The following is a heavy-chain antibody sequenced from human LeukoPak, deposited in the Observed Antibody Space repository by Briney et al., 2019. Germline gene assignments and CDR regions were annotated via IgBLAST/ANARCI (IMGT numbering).Heavy chain of an antibody. CDR2: IKQDGSEK. Sequence: GGSLRLSCAAPGFTFSNYWMIGVRQAPGKGLEWVANIKQDGSEKYYVDSVKGRFTISRDNAKNSLYLQMNSLRAEDTAVYYCARDRLRYFDYWGQGTLVTVSS. J-gene: IGHJ4*02. CDR1: GFTFSNYW. D-gene: IGHD3-9*01. CDR3: ARDRLRYFDY. V-gene: IGHV3-7*01.